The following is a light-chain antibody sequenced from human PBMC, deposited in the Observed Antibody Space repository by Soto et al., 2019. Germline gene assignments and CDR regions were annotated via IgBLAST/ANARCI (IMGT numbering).Light chain of an antibody. J-gene: IGKJ1*01. CDR1: QSVGSSY. CDR3: HQRQSWPRT. CDR2: GAS. Sequence: EIVLAQSPGTLSLSPGERATLSCRASQSVGSSYLAWYQQKPGQAPRLLIYGASSRATGIPDRFSGSGSGTDFTLTISRLEPEDFALYYCHQRQSWPRTFGQGTKVDI. V-gene: IGKV3-20*01.